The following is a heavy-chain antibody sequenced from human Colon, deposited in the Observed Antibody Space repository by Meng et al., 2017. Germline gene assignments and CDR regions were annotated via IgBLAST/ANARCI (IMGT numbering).Heavy chain of an antibody. V-gene: IGHV3-21*06. CDR3: VRDSTSWYQFDL. Sequence: EVQLLESGGVLAQPGRSLRLSCAASGFTSSRYNMNWVRQAPGKGLEWVSSISRSSTSIYYADSVKGRFIISRDDAQNSLDLRMNSLRADDTAVYYCVRDSTSWYQFDLWGQGTLVTVSS. CDR1: GFTSSRYN. D-gene: IGHD2-2*01. J-gene: IGHJ4*02. CDR2: ISRSSTSI.